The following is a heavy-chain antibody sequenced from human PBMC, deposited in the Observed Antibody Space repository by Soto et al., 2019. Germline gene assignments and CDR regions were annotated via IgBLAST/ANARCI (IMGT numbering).Heavy chain of an antibody. V-gene: IGHV4-4*07. Sequence: SETLSLTCTVSGGSISSYYWSWIRQPAGKGLEWIGRIYTRGSTNYNPSLKSRVTMSVDTSKNQFSLKLSSVTAADTAVYYCASDQPITIFRVVYHDAFDNWGQGTMVTVSS. CDR3: ASDQPITIFRVVYHDAFDN. J-gene: IGHJ3*02. D-gene: IGHD3-3*01. CDR1: GGSISSYY. CDR2: IYTRGST.